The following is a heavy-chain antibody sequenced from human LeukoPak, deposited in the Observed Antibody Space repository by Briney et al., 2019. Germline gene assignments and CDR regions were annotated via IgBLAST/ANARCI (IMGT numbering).Heavy chain of an antibody. CDR3: ARAALGTTVTTSWFDP. D-gene: IGHD4-17*01. V-gene: IGHV4-59*01. Sequence: SETLSLTCSVSDHSIKTAYSWDWIRQPPGKGLEWIGYIYYSGSTNYNPSLKSRVTISVDTSKNQFSLKLSSVTAADTAVYYCARAALGTTVTTSWFDPWGKGTTVTISS. CDR2: IYYSGST. J-gene: IGHJ6*04. CDR1: DHSIKTAYS.